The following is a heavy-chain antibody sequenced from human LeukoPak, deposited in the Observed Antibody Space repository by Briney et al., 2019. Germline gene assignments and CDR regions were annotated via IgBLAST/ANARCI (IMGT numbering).Heavy chain of an antibody. J-gene: IGHJ4*02. D-gene: IGHD2-2*01. V-gene: IGHV1-18*01. Sequence: VASVKVSCKASGYTFTSYGISWVRQAPGQGLEWMGWISAYNGNTNYAQKLQGRVTMTTDTSTSTAYMELRSLRSDDTAVYYCARERNIYCSSTSCYSHGYWGQGTLVTVSS. CDR1: GYTFTSYG. CDR3: ARERNIYCSSTSCYSHGY. CDR2: ISAYNGNT.